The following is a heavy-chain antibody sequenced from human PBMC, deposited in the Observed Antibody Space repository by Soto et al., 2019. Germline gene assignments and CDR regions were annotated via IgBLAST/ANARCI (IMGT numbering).Heavy chain of an antibody. V-gene: IGHV3-23*01. Sequence: DVQLLQSGGGLVQPGGSLTLSCAASRFIFSDYAMNWVRQAPGKGLEWVSSIGVSNTDRYYADSVKGRFIISRDNSKNTMYLQMNSLRDDDTAVYYWAKDAVSYNGKWDWFDSWGQGTLVTVSS. J-gene: IGHJ5*01. CDR2: IGVSNTDR. CDR3: AKDAVSYNGKWDWFDS. D-gene: IGHD1-26*01. CDR1: RFIFSDYA.